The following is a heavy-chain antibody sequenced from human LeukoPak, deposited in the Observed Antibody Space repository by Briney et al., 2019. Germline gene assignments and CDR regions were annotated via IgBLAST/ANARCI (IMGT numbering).Heavy chain of an antibody. Sequence: PGGSLRLSCGASGFTFDDYAMHWVRQAPGKGREWVSLISGDGGSTYYADSVKGRFTISRDNSKNSLYLQMNSLRTEDTALYYCAKSQRWLQLNHWFDPWGQGTLVTVSS. CDR3: AKSQRWLQLNHWFDP. CDR1: GFTFDDYA. J-gene: IGHJ5*02. CDR2: ISGDGGST. D-gene: IGHD5-24*01. V-gene: IGHV3-43*02.